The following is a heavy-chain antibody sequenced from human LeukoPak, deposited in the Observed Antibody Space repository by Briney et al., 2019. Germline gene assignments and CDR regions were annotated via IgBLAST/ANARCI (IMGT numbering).Heavy chain of an antibody. J-gene: IGHJ6*02. V-gene: IGHV3-21*01. CDR2: ISSSSYI. CDR3: AKGAYDFWSGYSSSGMDA. Sequence: GGSLRLSCAASGFTFSSYSMNWVRQAPGKGLEWVSSISSSSYIYYADSVKGRFTISRDSSKNTLYLQMNSLRVEDTAVYYCAKGAYDFWSGYSSSGMDAWGQGTTVTVSS. D-gene: IGHD3-3*01. CDR1: GFTFSSYS.